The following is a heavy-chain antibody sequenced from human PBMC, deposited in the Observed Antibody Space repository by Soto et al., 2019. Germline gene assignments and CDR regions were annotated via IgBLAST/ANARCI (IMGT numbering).Heavy chain of an antibody. CDR2: VTTTSGTK. V-gene: IGHV3-48*02. Sequence: PGGSLRLSCAASGFTFSTYSMNWVRQAPGKGLEWVSYVTTTSGTKYYADSVKGRFTISRDNAKNSLYLQMNTLRNEDTAVYYCARDALLVATPFALWGQGTPVTVSS. J-gene: IGHJ4*02. CDR1: GFTFSTYS. CDR3: ARDALLVATPFAL. D-gene: IGHD5-12*01.